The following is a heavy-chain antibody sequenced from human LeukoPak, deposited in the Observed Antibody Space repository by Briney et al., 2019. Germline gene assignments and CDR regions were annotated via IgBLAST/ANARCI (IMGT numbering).Heavy chain of an antibody. J-gene: IGHJ6*02. D-gene: IGHD4-11*01. CDR1: GFTFSYSA. Sequence: PGRSLRLSCAASGFTFSYSAMHWVRQAPGKGLEWVALISYDGNNKYYADSVKGRFTISRDNSKYTLYLQMNSLRAEDTAVYYCARDLRTTEYYYYGMDVWGQGTTVTVSS. CDR3: ARDLRTTEYYYYGMDV. CDR2: ISYDGNNK. V-gene: IGHV3-30-3*01.